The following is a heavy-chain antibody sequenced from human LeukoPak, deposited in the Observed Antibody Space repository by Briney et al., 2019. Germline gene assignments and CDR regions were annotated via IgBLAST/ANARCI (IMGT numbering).Heavy chain of an antibody. CDR3: ARAPELLLGGFDY. D-gene: IGHD3-10*01. J-gene: IGHJ4*02. Sequence: NPGGSLRLSCAASGFTFSSYSMNWVRQAPGKGLEWVSSISSSSSYIYYADSVKGRFTISRDNAKNSLYLQMNSLRAEDTAVYYCARAPELLLGGFDYWGQGTLVTVSS. V-gene: IGHV3-21*01. CDR2: ISSSSSYI. CDR1: GFTFSSYS.